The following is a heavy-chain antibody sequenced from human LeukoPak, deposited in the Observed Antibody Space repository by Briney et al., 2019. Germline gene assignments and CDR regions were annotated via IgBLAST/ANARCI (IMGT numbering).Heavy chain of an antibody. Sequence: SETLSLTCAVYGGHFSGYYWSWIRQPPGKGLEWIGEIIDSGTTNYNPSLKSRVTISIVTSKNQFSLKLSSVTAADTAVYYCASRERWGQGTLVTVSS. J-gene: IGHJ4*01. CDR1: GGHFSGYY. V-gene: IGHV4-34*12. D-gene: IGHD6-25*01. CDR2: IIDSGTT. CDR3: ASRER.